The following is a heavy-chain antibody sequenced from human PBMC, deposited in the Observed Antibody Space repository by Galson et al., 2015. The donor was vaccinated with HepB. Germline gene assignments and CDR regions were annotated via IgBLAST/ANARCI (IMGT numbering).Heavy chain of an antibody. Sequence: SLRLSCAASGLTFSSYWMSWVRQAPGKGLEWVANIKEDGSEKYYVDSVKGRFTISRDNAKNSLYLQMNSLRAEDTAVYYCTRDQGPYGDYVPHWGQATLVTVSS. D-gene: IGHD4-17*01. CDR3: TRDQGPYGDYVPH. J-gene: IGHJ4*02. CDR1: GLTFSSYW. V-gene: IGHV3-7*01. CDR2: IKEDGSEK.